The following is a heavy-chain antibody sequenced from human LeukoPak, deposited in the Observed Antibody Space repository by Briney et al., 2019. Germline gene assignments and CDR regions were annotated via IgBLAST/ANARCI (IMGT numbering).Heavy chain of an antibody. CDR1: GYTFTSND. D-gene: IGHD6-6*01. J-gene: IGHJ4*02. CDR2: MDPNCGNT. Sequence: ASVKVSCKASGYTFTSNDINWVRQDTGQGLEWMGWMDPNCGNTGYAQKSQGRVTMTTNTSISTASMELSSLRSEDTAVYYCSAAVDSSSLELFVDWGQGTLVTVSS. CDR3: SAAVDSSSLELFVD. V-gene: IGHV1-8*01.